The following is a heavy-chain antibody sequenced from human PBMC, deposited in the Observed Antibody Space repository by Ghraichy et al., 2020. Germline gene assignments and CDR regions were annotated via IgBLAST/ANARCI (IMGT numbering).Heavy chain of an antibody. Sequence: SVKVSCKASGGTFSSYAISWVRQAPGQGLEWMGWIIPIFGTANYAQKFQGRVTITADESTSTAYMELSSLRSEDTAVYYCARDGGPYCSSTSCYTQAQHWGQGTLVTVSS. CDR2: IIPIFGTA. D-gene: IGHD2-2*02. CDR3: ARDGGPYCSSTSCYTQAQH. J-gene: IGHJ1*01. CDR1: GGTFSSYA. V-gene: IGHV1-69*13.